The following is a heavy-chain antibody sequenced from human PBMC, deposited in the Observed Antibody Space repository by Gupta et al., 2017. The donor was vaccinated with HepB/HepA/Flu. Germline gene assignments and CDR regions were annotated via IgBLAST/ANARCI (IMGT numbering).Heavy chain of an antibody. Sequence: EVQLVESGGGVVQPGGSLGRSCAASGSTFDVYALHWVRLAPGKGLEWVSLISGGGGRPYYADSVKGRFTISRDNSIQALYLQLNSLRSEDTALYYCAKGGGWYYHAMDVWGQGTTVTVSS. CDR1: GSTFDVYA. D-gene: IGHD2-15*01. V-gene: IGHV3-43*02. CDR3: AKGGGWYYHAMDV. J-gene: IGHJ6*02. CDR2: ISGGGGRP.